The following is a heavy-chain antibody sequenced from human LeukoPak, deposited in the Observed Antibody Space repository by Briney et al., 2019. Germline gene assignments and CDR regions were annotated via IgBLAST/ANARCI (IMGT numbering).Heavy chain of an antibody. CDR2: IYYSGST. Sequence: PSETLSLTCTVSGDSISNYYWSWVRQPPGKGLEWIGYIYYSGSTNYNPSLKSRVSISADTSKNQFSLKLSSETAADTAVYYCARLPPVGPGLDDYWGQGTLVTVSS. J-gene: IGHJ4*02. D-gene: IGHD3/OR15-3a*01. CDR3: ARLPPVGPGLDDY. CDR1: GDSISNYY. V-gene: IGHV4-59*01.